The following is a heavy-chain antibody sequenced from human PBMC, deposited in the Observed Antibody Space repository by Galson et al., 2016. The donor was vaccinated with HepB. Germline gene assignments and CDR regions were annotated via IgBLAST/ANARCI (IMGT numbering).Heavy chain of an antibody. CDR1: GFSFSDFY. CDR2: ITSSSTYT. J-gene: IGHJ3*02. D-gene: IGHD3-3*01. Sequence: SLRLSCAASGFSFSDFYMNWIRQPPGKGLEWVSYITSSSTYTNYANSVKGRFTVSRDNAKNSLYLQMNSLRPEDTAVYYCARTASFGVVMASPYDAFDIWGQGTMVTVSS. CDR3: ARTASFGVVMASPYDAFDI. V-gene: IGHV3-11*06.